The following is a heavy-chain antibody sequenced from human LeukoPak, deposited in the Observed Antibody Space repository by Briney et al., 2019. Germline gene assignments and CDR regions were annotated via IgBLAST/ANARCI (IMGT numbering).Heavy chain of an antibody. J-gene: IGHJ4*02. CDR1: GFTFSSYA. D-gene: IGHD2-15*01. CDR2: ISGSGGST. CDR3: AKDWAVVVVAARYFDY. V-gene: IGHV3-23*01. Sequence: GGSLRLSCAASGFTFSSYAMSWVRQAPGKGLEGVSAISGSGGSTYYADSVKGRFTISRDNSKNTLYLQMNSLRAEDTAVYYCAKDWAVVVVAARYFDYWGQGTLVTVSS.